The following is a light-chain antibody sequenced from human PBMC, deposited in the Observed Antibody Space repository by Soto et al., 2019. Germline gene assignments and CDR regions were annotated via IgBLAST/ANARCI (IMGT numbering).Light chain of an antibody. J-gene: IGKJ4*01. CDR2: AAS. CDR3: QQSYSTPLT. Sequence: DIQITQSPSSLSASVGDRVTITCRASQSISSYLNWDQQKPGKAPKLLIYAASSLQSGVPSRFSGSGSGTDFTLTISSLQPEDFATYYCQQSYSTPLTFGGGTKVDIK. CDR1: QSISSY. V-gene: IGKV1-39*01.